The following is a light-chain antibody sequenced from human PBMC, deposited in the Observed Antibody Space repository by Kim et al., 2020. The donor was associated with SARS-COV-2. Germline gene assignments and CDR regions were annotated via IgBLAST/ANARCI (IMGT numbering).Light chain of an antibody. J-gene: IGLJ2*01. CDR1: SLRSYY. CDR3: NSRDSNDNVV. CDR2: GKN. V-gene: IGLV3-19*01. Sequence: SSELTQDPAVSVALGQTVRITCQGDSLRSYYATWYQQKPGQAPILVIYGKNNRPSGIPDRFSGSSSGNTASLTITWTQAGDEADYYCNSRDSNDNVVVGG.